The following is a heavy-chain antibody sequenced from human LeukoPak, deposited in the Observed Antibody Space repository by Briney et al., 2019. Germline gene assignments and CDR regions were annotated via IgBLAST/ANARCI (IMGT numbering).Heavy chain of an antibody. D-gene: IGHD5-24*01. J-gene: IGHJ4*02. CDR3: ARTRDGYNYHYCDY. CDR2: IYYSGST. CDR1: GGSISSYF. V-gene: IGHV4-59*01. Sequence: PSETLSLTCTVSGGSISSYFWSWLRQPPGKGLEWIGHIYYSGSTNYNPSLKSRVTISVDTSKNQFSLKLSSVTAADTAVYYCARTRDGYNYHYCDYWGQGTLVTVSS.